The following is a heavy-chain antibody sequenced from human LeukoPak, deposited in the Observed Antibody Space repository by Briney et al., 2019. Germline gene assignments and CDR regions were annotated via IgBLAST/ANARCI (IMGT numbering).Heavy chain of an antibody. CDR3: ALWSSGWYAFFDY. V-gene: IGHV4-39*01. D-gene: IGHD6-19*01. CDR2: IYYSGST. CDR1: GGSISSSSYY. J-gene: IGHJ4*02. Sequence: PSETLSLTCTVSGGSISSSSYYWGWIRQPPGKGLEWIGSIYYSGSTYYNPSLKSRVTISVDTSKNQFSLKLSSVTAADTAVYYCALWSSGWYAFFDYWGQGTLVTVSS.